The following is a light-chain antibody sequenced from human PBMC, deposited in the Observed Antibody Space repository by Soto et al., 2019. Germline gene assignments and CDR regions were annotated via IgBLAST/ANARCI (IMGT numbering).Light chain of an antibody. V-gene: IGKV1-39*01. CDR3: QQGYSRPRT. Sequence: DIQLTQSPSSLSASVGDRVTITCRASQSISTSLNLYQQKPGKAPNLLIFTSSNLESGVPSRFSGSGSGTDFTLTISSLQPEDFATYFCQQGYSRPRTFGQGTKVDI. CDR1: QSISTS. J-gene: IGKJ1*01. CDR2: TSS.